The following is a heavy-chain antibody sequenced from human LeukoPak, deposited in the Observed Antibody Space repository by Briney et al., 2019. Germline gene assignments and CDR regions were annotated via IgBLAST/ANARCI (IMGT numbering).Heavy chain of an antibody. Sequence: GGSLRLSCAGSGFTFNNYWMSWVRQTPGKGLEWVASIKQDGSEIYYVDSVKGRFSISRDNAKNSLYLQMNSLRAEDTAVYYCAGYDHFDYWGQGTLVTVSS. CDR1: GFTFNNYW. J-gene: IGHJ4*02. V-gene: IGHV3-7*01. D-gene: IGHD5-12*01. CDR2: IKQDGSEI. CDR3: AGYDHFDY.